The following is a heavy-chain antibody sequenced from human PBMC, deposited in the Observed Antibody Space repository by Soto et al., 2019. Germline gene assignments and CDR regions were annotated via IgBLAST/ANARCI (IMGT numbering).Heavy chain of an antibody. CDR3: ARKDKSGYFNWFDP. V-gene: IGHV5-51*01. Sequence: GESLKISCRTSGYRFTSYWIALVRQMPGKGLEWMGVIFPSDSDTRYSPSFQGQVTISADRSTSTVFLQWASLKASDTAVYFCARKDKSGYFNWFDPWGQGTLVTVSS. D-gene: IGHD3-22*01. CDR1: GYRFTSYW. CDR2: IFPSDSDT. J-gene: IGHJ5*02.